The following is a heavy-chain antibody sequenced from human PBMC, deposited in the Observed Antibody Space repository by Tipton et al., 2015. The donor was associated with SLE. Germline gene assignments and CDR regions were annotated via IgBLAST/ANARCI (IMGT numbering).Heavy chain of an antibody. CDR1: GGSTSDTN. CDR3: ARHFGWSFDV. CDR2: IHHIGGT. V-gene: IGHV4-34*01. J-gene: IGHJ3*01. Sequence: GLVKPSETLFLTCAVYGGSTSDTNWSWIRQPPGKGLEWNGEIHHIGGTKYSPSLMSLVTISIDTSKNQFSLKLISVTAADTAVYYCARHFGWSFDVWGQGTMVTVSS. D-gene: IGHD2-15*01.